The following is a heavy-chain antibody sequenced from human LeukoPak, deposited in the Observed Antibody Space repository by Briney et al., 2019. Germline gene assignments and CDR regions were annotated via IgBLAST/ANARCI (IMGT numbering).Heavy chain of an antibody. D-gene: IGHD3-22*01. V-gene: IGHV3-33*06. CDR3: AKSYSGYYYYFDY. CDR2: IWYDGSNK. J-gene: IGHJ4*02. CDR1: GFTFSSYG. Sequence: GGSLRLXCAASGFTFSSYGMHWVRQAPGKGLEWVAVIWYDGSNKYYADSVKGRFTISRDNSKNTLYLQMNSLRAEDTAVYYCAKSYSGYYYYFDYWGQGTLVTVSS.